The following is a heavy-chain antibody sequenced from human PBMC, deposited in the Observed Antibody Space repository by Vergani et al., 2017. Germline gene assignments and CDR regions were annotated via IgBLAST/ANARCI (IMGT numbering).Heavy chain of an antibody. D-gene: IGHD1-26*01. Sequence: EVQLVESGGGVVQPGGSLRLSCAASGFTSGFAFDDFAMHWVRQAPGKGLELVALVTWDGDTKYYADSVKGRFTVSRDNGKHSVYLQMDSLRGDDTALYYCSKDVGVGATIIAGFESWGQGTLVTVSS. CDR3: SKDVGVGATIIAGFES. CDR1: GFTSGFAFDDFA. CDR2: VTWDGDTK. V-gene: IGHV3-43D*03. J-gene: IGHJ4*02.